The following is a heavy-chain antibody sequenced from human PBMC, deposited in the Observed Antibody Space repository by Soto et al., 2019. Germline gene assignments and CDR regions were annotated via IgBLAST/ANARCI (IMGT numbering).Heavy chain of an antibody. CDR3: ARANHYYGSGSST. CDR2: INRSDGST. Sequence: ASVKVSCKASGYTFTTYYIHWVRQAPGQGLEWMGRINRSDGSTTYAQRFQGRVTMTTDTSTSTAYMELRSLRSDDTAVYYCARANHYYGSGSSTWGQGTLVTVSS. CDR1: GYTFTTYY. J-gene: IGHJ4*02. V-gene: IGHV1-46*01. D-gene: IGHD3-10*01.